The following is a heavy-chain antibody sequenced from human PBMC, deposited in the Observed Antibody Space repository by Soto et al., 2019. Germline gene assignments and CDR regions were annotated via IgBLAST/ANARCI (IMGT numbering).Heavy chain of an antibody. CDR1: GGSSSGYY. V-gene: IGHV4-34*01. J-gene: IGHJ6*02. CDR2: INHSGST. CDR3: ARGVYCSSTSGYWGMDV. Sequence: QVQLQQWGAGLLKPSETLSLTCAVYGGSSSGYYWSWIRQPPGQGLEWIGEINHSGSTNYNPSLKSRVTLSVDTSKNQFSLKLSTVTAADTAVYYCARGVYCSSTSGYWGMDVWGQGTTVTVSS. D-gene: IGHD2-2*01.